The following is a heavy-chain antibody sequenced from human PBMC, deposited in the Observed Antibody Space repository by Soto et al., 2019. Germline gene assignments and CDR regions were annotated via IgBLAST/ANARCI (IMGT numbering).Heavy chain of an antibody. CDR3: AKDPRPHYCYGMDV. CDR2: ISWNSGSI. J-gene: IGHJ6*02. Sequence: EVQLVESGGGLVQPGRSLRLSCAASGFTFDDYAMHWVRQAPGKGLEWVSGISWNSGSIGYADSVKGRFTISRDNAKNSLYLHMNRLRAEDTALYYCAKDPRPHYCYGMDVWGQGTTVTVSS. V-gene: IGHV3-9*01. CDR1: GFTFDDYA.